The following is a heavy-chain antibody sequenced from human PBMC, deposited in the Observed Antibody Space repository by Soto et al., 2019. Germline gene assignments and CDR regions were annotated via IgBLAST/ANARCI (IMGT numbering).Heavy chain of an antibody. Sequence: QVQLVQSGAEVKKPGSSVKVSCKASGGTFSSYAISWVRQAPGQGLEWMGGIIPIFGTANYAQMFQGRVTIAADEPTSTAYKELSSLRSEDTAVYYCARDNDYYDSSGYNFAYWGQGTLVTVSS. CDR2: IIPIFGTA. V-gene: IGHV1-69*01. CDR3: ARDNDYYDSSGYNFAY. D-gene: IGHD3-22*01. CDR1: GGTFSSYA. J-gene: IGHJ4*02.